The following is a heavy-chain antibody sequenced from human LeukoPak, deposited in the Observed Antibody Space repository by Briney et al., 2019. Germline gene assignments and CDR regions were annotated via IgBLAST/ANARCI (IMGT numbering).Heavy chain of an antibody. CDR1: GYTFTGYY. Sequence: ASVKVPCKASGYTFTGYYMHWVRQAPGQGLEWMGWINPNSGGTNYAQKFQGRVTMTRDTSISTAYMELSRLRSDDTAVYYCARQDIVVVVAAPSRGMDVWGQGTTVTVSS. V-gene: IGHV1-2*02. CDR2: INPNSGGT. D-gene: IGHD2-15*01. CDR3: ARQDIVVVVAAPSRGMDV. J-gene: IGHJ6*02.